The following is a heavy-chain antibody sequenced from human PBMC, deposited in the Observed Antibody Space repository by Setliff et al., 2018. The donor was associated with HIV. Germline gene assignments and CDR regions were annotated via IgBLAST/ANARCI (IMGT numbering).Heavy chain of an antibody. J-gene: IGHJ4*02. V-gene: IGHV3-7*03. CDR1: GFMFNKNY. Sequence: GGSLRLSCTASGFMFNKNYMSWVRQAPGKGLEWVANINEDGSEKYYVDSVKGRFTISRDNAKNSLYLQMSNLRVDDTAVYYCARWSGRTGGVWGQGTLVTVSS. D-gene: IGHD3-10*01. CDR2: INEDGSEK. CDR3: ARWSGRTGGV.